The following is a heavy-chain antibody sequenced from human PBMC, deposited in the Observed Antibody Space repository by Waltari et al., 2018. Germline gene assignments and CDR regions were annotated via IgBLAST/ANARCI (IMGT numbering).Heavy chain of an antibody. Sequence: EVQVVESGGGLVQPGGSLKLSCATSGFSFSGSTIPWVRQTPGKGLEWVGRIRREPYNYATAYSASVKGRFTISRDDSKNTAYLQMNSLRTEDTAVYYCSGGEVTGTDFWGQGTLVTVSS. CDR3: SGGEVTGTDF. V-gene: IGHV3-73*01. D-gene: IGHD6-19*01. J-gene: IGHJ4*02. CDR1: GFSFSGST. CDR2: IRREPYNYAT.